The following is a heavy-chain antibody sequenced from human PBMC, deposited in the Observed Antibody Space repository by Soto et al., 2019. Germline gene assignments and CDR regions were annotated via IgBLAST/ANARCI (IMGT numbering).Heavy chain of an antibody. CDR2: INPNSGGT. V-gene: IGHV1-2*02. D-gene: IGHD2-2*01. CDR1: GYTFTGLY. J-gene: IGHJ4*02. Sequence: ASVKVSCKASGYTFTGLYIHWVRLAPGQGLEWMGWINPNSGGTNYAEKFQGRVTMTRDTSISTAYMELSSLRSDDTAVYYCARVGQPPSDYWGQGTLVTVSS. CDR3: ARVGQPPSDY.